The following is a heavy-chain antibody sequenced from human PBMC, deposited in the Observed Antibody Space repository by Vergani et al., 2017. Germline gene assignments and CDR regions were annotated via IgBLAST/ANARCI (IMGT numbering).Heavy chain of an antibody. CDR1: GFTFSSYA. D-gene: IGHD3-22*01. CDR2: ISGSGGST. V-gene: IGHV3-23*01. Sequence: EVQLLESGGGLVQPGGSLRLSCAASGFTFSSYAMSWVRQAPGKGLEWVSAISGSGGSTYYADSVKGRFTISRDNSENTLYLQMNSLRAEDTAVYYCAKGGRDYYDSSGYGIFFDYWGQGTLVTVSS. J-gene: IGHJ4*02. CDR3: AKGGRDYYDSSGYGIFFDY.